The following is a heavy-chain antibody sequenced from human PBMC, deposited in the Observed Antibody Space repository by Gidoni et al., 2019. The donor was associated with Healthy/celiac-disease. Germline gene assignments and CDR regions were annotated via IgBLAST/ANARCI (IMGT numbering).Heavy chain of an antibody. CDR2: INHSGST. J-gene: IGHJ4*02. D-gene: IGHD5-12*01. Sequence: QVQLQQWGAGLLKPSETLSLTCAVYGGSFSGYYWSWIRQPPGKGLEWIGEINHSGSTNYNPSRKSRVTISVDTSKNQFSLKLSSVTAADTAVYYCARGVVGGGYSGYAKHYFDYWGQGTLVTVSS. V-gene: IGHV4-34*01. CDR3: ARGVVGGGYSGYAKHYFDY. CDR1: GGSFSGYY.